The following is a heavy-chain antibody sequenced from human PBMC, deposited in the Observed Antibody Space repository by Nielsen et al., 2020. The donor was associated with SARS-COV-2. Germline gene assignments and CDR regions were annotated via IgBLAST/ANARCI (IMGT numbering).Heavy chain of an antibody. D-gene: IGHD2-2*02. J-gene: IGHJ4*02. CDR2: ISSSSSYI. Sequence: GESLKISCAASGFTFSGYSMNWVRQAPGKGLEWVSSISSSSSYIYYADSVKGRFTISRDNAKNSLYLQMNSLRAEDTAVYYCARDEGVVVPAAIRDWGQGTLVTVSS. V-gene: IGHV3-21*01. CDR3: ARDEGVVVPAAIRD. CDR1: GFTFSGYS.